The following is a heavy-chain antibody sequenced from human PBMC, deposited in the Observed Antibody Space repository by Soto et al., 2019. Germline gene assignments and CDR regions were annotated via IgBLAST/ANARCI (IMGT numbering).Heavy chain of an antibody. Sequence: QITLNESGPTVVRPTETLTLTCRFSGFSLTTRGVGVGWIRQSPGKAPEGLALIYWDDDKRYSASLKSRLTTTNDTSKNQVVLTVSDLDPTHTATYYSAHRVLRTFFGLVTTTAIYFDFWGQGTPVAVSS. CDR1: GFSLTTRGVG. J-gene: IGHJ4*02. CDR2: IYWDDDK. D-gene: IGHD3-3*01. CDR3: AHRVLRTFFGLVTTTAIYFDF. V-gene: IGHV2-5*02.